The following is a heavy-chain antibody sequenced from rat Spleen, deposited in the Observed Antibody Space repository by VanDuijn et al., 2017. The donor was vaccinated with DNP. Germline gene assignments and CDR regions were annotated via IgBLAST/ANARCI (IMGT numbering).Heavy chain of an antibody. CDR2: ISYDGGST. Sequence: EVQLVESGGGLVQPGRSMKLSCAASGFTFSDYGMAWVLQAPTKGLEWVASISYDGGSTYYRDSVKGRFTISRDNAKSTLYLQMNSLRSEDTATYYCARGRGTRVSYWYFDFWGPGTMVTVSS. CDR1: GFTFSDYG. D-gene: IGHD1-4*01. V-gene: IGHV5-22*01. J-gene: IGHJ1*01. CDR3: ARGRGTRVSYWYFDF.